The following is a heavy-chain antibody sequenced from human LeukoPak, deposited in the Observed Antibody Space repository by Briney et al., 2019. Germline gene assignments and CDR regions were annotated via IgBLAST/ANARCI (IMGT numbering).Heavy chain of an antibody. D-gene: IGHD6-19*01. CDR2: IYYSGST. CDR1: GGSISSYY. Sequence: SETLSLTCTVSGGSISSYYWSWLRQPPGKGLEWIGYIYYSGSTNYNPSLKSRVTISVDTSKNQFSLKLSSVTAADTAVYYCAREAGWYVDYWGQGTLVTVSS. CDR3: AREAGWYVDY. V-gene: IGHV4-59*01. J-gene: IGHJ4*02.